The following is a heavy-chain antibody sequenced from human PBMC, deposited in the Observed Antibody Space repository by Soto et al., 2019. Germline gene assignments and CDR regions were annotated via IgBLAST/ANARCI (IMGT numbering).Heavy chain of an antibody. D-gene: IGHD5-18*01. J-gene: IGHJ4*02. CDR3: ATQAEALDTEMLKALAH. V-gene: IGHV1-69*13. CDR1: GGTLSNSA. CDR2: ILPIFGTP. Sequence: SVKVSCKASGGTLSNSAIIWVRQAPGQGLEWMGGILPIFGTPNYAQKFQGRLTISADEFSNTAYMELNILRSEDTAVYYCATQAEALDTEMLKALAHWGQGSLVTVSS.